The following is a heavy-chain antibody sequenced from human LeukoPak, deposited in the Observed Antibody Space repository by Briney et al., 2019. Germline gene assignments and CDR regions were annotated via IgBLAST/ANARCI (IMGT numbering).Heavy chain of an antibody. Sequence: SQTLSLTCTVSGGSISSGDYYWSWLRQPPGKGLEWIGYIYYSGSTYYNPSLKSRVTISVDTSKNQFSLKLSSVTAADTAVYYCARARDEWLSGVGDYYYYGMDVWGQGTTVTVSS. V-gene: IGHV4-30-4*01. D-gene: IGHD3-3*01. CDR1: GGSISSGDYY. J-gene: IGHJ6*02. CDR2: IYYSGST. CDR3: ARARDEWLSGVGDYYYYGMDV.